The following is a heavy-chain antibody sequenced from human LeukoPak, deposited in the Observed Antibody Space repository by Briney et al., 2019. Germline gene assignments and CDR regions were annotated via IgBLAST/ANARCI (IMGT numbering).Heavy chain of an antibody. Sequence: GGSLRLSCAASGFTFSDYYMSWIRQAPGKGLEWVSYISSSGSTIYYADSVKGRFTISRDNAKNSLYLQMNSLRAEDTAVYYCAKDIYGGSWPNDYWGQGTLVTVSS. CDR2: ISSSGSTI. CDR3: AKDIYGGSWPNDY. CDR1: GFTFSDYY. V-gene: IGHV3-11*04. J-gene: IGHJ4*02. D-gene: IGHD4-23*01.